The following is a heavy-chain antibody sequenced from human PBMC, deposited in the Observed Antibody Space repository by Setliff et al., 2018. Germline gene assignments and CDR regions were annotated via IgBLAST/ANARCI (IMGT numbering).Heavy chain of an antibody. J-gene: IGHJ4*02. Sequence: KSSETLSLTCSVSGGSISSGSYYWGWIRQSPGKGLEWIGNIYYNGNTNKNPSLKSRVTISVDTSRDQFSLRLSSVTAADTAMYYCARVRVVQGYYEFDYWGQGTLVTVSS. CDR2: IYYNGNT. CDR1: GGSISSGSYY. CDR3: ARVRVVQGYYEFDY. V-gene: IGHV4-39*07. D-gene: IGHD3-16*01.